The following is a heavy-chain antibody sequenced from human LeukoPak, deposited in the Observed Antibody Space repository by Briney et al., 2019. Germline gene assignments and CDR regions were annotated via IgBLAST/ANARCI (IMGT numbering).Heavy chain of an antibody. J-gene: IGHJ4*02. CDR3: ARDPFGSRFGELFAPHFDY. Sequence: GGALRLSCAASGFTFSSYEMNWVRQAPGKGLEWVPYISSSGSTRYYADSLKGRVTISRDNAKNSLYLQMNSLRAEDTAVYYCARDPFGSRFGELFAPHFDYWGQGTLVTVSS. CDR1: GFTFSSYE. V-gene: IGHV3-48*03. CDR2: ISSSGSTR. D-gene: IGHD3-10*01.